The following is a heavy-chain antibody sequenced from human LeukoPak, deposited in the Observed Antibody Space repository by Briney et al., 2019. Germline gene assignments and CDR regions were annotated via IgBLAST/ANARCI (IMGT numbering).Heavy chain of an antibody. CDR1: GGTFSSYA. J-gene: IGHJ5*02. D-gene: IGHD3-22*01. CDR3: ARVGEDYYDSSGYYPAGWFDP. V-gene: IGHV1-69*05. CDR2: IIPIFGTA. Sequence: SVKVSCKASGGTFSSYAISWVRQAPGQGLEWMGGIIPIFGTANYAQKFQGRVTITTDESTSTAYMELSSLRSEDTAAYYCARVGEDYYDSSGYYPAGWFDPWGQGTLVTVSS.